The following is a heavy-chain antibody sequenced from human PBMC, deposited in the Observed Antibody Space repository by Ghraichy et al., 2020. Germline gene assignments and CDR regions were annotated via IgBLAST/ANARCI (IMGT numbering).Heavy chain of an antibody. CDR2: IYSADNT. V-gene: IGHV3-53*01. J-gene: IGHJ4*02. Sequence: GGSLRLSCAASGFTVSSNYMSWVRQAPGKGLEWVSVIYSADNTYYADSVRGRFTISRDNSKITLYLQMNNLRAEDTAVYYCARISQETAGTKFDFWGQGTLVTVSS. CDR1: GFTVSSNY. D-gene: IGHD6-13*01. CDR3: ARISQETAGTKFDF.